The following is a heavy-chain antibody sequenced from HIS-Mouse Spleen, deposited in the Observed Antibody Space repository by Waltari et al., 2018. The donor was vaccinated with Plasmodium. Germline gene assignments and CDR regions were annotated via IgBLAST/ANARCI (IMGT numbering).Heavy chain of an antibody. CDR1: GGSISSSSYY. D-gene: IGHD6-13*01. V-gene: IGHV4-39*07. Sequence: QLQLQESGPGLVKPSETLSLSCTVSGGSISSSSYYWGWIRQPPGKGLEWIGSIDYSGSTYYNPSLKSRVTISVDTSKNQFSLKLSSVTAADTAVYYCARVTAAAGTSWGQGTLVTVSS. J-gene: IGHJ5*02. CDR2: IDYSGST. CDR3: ARVTAAAGTS.